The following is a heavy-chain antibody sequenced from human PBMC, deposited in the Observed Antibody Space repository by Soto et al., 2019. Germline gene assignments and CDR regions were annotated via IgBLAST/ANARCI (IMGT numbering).Heavy chain of an antibody. CDR3: ARDLDGLHDDNSGPYPRPG. CDR2: IHSSGSI. V-gene: IGHV4-30-4*01. J-gene: IGHJ1*01. CDR1: GGSISSDDYY. Sequence: SETLSLTCTVSGGSISSDDYYWSWIRQAPGRGLEWIGYIHSSGSIYYNPSLKSRATMSIDTARNQLSLKVSSVTVEETAVYYCARDLDGLHDDNSGPYPRPGWGQGTLVT. D-gene: IGHD3-22*01.